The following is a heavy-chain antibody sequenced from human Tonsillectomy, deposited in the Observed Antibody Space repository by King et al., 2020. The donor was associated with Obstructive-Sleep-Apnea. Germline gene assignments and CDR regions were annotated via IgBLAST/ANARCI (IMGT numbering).Heavy chain of an antibody. V-gene: IGHV7-4-1*02. J-gene: IGHJ4*02. CDR1: GYTFTSYA. CDR3: ARDRIAVAGTRLTPTRYIAY. Sequence: VQLVESGSELKKPGASVKVSCKASGYTFTSYAMNWVREAPGQGREWMGWINTNTGNPTYVQGFTGRFVFSLDTSVSTAYLQISSLKAEDTAVYYCARDRIAVAGTRLTPTRYIAYWGQGTLVTVSS. CDR2: INTNTGNP. D-gene: IGHD6-19*01.